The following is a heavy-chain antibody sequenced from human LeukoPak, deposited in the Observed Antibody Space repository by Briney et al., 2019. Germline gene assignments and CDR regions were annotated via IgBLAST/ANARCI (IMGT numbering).Heavy chain of an antibody. CDR1: GFPFSPIW. Sequence: GGSLRLSCVASGFPFSPIWMSWVRQAPGKGLEWVAMIKQTASETHYVDSVRGRFSISRDSAKSSLYLQMNSLKADVTAVYYCASLDTALIQTGGYWGQGTLVTVSS. J-gene: IGHJ4*02. V-gene: IGHV3-7*01. CDR2: IKQTASET. D-gene: IGHD5-18*01. CDR3: ASLDTALIQTGGY.